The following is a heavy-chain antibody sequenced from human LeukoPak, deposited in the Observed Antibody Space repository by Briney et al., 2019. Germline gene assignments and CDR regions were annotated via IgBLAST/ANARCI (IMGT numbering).Heavy chain of an antibody. J-gene: IGHJ4*02. CDR2: VFYSGST. CDR3: ARQYYYGKFDH. CDR1: GDSISSTTSY. Sequence: SETLSLTCTVSGDSISSTTSYWTWLRQPPGKGLEWIGNVFYSGSTYYNPSLKSRVTISVDTSKNQFSLKLSSVTVADTAIYYCARQYYYGKFDHWGQGTLVTVSS. D-gene: IGHD3-10*01. V-gene: IGHV4-39*01.